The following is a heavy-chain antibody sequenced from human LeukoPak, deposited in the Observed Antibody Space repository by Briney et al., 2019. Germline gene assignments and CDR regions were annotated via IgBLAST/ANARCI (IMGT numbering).Heavy chain of an antibody. Sequence: PGGSLRLSCAASGFTFSSYGMSWVRQAPGKGLEWVSAISGSGGSTYYADSVKGRFTISRDNSKNTLYLQMNSLRAEDTAVYYCAKDSVLWFGELSSRYDYWGQGTLVTVSS. V-gene: IGHV3-23*01. J-gene: IGHJ4*02. D-gene: IGHD3-10*01. CDR3: AKDSVLWFGELSSRYDY. CDR2: ISGSGGST. CDR1: GFTFSSYG.